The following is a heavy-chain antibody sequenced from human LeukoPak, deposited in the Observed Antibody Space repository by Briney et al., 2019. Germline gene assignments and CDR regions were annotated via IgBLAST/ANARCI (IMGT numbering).Heavy chain of an antibody. CDR3: VGLGENY. CDR1: GFTLRRYW. CDR2: IHQDGSEK. J-gene: IGHJ4*02. Sequence: GGSLRLSCAASGFTLRRYWMSWARQAPGKGLEWGANIHQDGSEKYYVDSVKGRFTISRDNAKNSLYLQMNSLRAEDTAVYYCVGLGENYWGQGTLVTVSS. V-gene: IGHV3-7*02. D-gene: IGHD3-10*01.